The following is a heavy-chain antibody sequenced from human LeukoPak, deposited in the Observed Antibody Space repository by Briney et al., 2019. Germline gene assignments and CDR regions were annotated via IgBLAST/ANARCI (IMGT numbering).Heavy chain of an antibody. CDR1: GFTFSSYW. Sequence: GGSLRLSCAASGFTFSSYWMHWVRQAPGKGLVWVSRINSDGSSTTYADSVKGRFTISRDNAKNTLYLQMNRLRAEDTAVYYCVGVQKGFDYWGQGTLVTVSS. CDR3: VGVQKGFDY. V-gene: IGHV3-74*01. J-gene: IGHJ4*02. CDR2: INSDGSST. D-gene: IGHD3-3*01.